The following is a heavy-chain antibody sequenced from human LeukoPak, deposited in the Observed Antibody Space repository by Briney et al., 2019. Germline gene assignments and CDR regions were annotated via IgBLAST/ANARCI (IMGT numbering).Heavy chain of an antibody. D-gene: IGHD3-10*01. CDR3: ASESYDSGNYYYYHYMDV. J-gene: IGHJ6*03. CDR2: IYTSGST. Sequence: SETLSLTCTVSGYSISSGYYWGWIRQPAGKGLEWIGRIYTSGSTNYNPSLKSRVTISVDTSKNQFSLKLSSVTAADTAVYYCASESYDSGNYYYYHYMDVWGKGTTVTISS. V-gene: IGHV4-61*02. CDR1: GYSISSGYY.